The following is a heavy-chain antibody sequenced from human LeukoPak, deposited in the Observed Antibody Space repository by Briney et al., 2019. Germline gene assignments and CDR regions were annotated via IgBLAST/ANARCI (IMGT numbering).Heavy chain of an antibody. CDR3: ARGDYDFWSGYYYRMYYFDY. CDR1: GYSISRGYY. D-gene: IGHD3-3*01. Sequence: PSETLSLTCTVSGYSISRGYYWGWIRQPPGKGLEWIGSIHHSGSTYYNPSLKSRVTISVDTSKNQFSLKLSSVTAADTAVYYCARGDYDFWSGYYYRMYYFDYWGQGTLVTVSS. CDR2: IHHSGST. J-gene: IGHJ4*02. V-gene: IGHV4-38-2*02.